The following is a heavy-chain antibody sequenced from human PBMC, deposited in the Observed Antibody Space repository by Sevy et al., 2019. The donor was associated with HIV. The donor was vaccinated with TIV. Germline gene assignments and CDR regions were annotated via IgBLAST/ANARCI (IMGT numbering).Heavy chain of an antibody. CDR3: XXXXXXXVLGAFDI. CDR1: GFTFSSYS. Sequence: GGSLRLSCAASGFTFSSYSMNWVRQAPGKGLEWVSSISSSSSYIYYADSVKGRFTISRDNAKNSLYLQMNSLRAEDXXXXXXXXXXXXXVLGAFDIWGQGTMVTVSS. V-gene: IGHV3-21*01. CDR2: ISSSSSYI. J-gene: IGHJ3*02.